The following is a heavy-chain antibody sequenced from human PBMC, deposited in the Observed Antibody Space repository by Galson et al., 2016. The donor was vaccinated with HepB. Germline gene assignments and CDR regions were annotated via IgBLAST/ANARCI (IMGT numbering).Heavy chain of an antibody. Sequence: SLRLSCATSGFTFSSYAMTWVRQAPGKGLEWVSYIGRSSTPIYYGDSVKGRFTISRDNAENSLYLQMNSLRDEDTAVYYCARGSGVSGADDYWGQGTLVIVSS. D-gene: IGHD6-13*01. CDR1: GFTFSSYA. V-gene: IGHV3-48*02. CDR2: IGRSSTPI. J-gene: IGHJ4*02. CDR3: ARGSGVSGADDY.